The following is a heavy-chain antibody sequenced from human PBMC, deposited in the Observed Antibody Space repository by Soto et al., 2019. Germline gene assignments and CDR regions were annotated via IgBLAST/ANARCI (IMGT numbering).Heavy chain of an antibody. V-gene: IGHV3-23*01. CDR3: AKIYQGHRYDFWSGYQD. J-gene: IGHJ4*02. D-gene: IGHD3-3*01. Sequence: PGGSLRLSCAASGFTFSSYAMSWVRQAPGKGLEWVSAISGSGGSTYYADYVKGRFTISRDNSKNTLYLQMNSLRAEDTAVYYWAKIYQGHRYDFWSGYQDWGQGTLVTVSS. CDR1: GFTFSSYA. CDR2: ISGSGGST.